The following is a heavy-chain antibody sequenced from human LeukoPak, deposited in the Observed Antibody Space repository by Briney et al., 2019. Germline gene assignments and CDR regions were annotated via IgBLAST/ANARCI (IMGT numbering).Heavy chain of an antibody. CDR1: GFTVSSNY. V-gene: IGHV3-66*01. Sequence: GGSLRLSCAASGFTVSSNYMSWVRQAPGKGLEWVSVIYSGGSTYYADSVKGRFTISRDNSKNTLYLQMNSLRAEDTAVYYCARYYYDSSSYSGDAFDIWGQGTMVTVSS. CDR2: IYSGGST. J-gene: IGHJ3*02. D-gene: IGHD3-22*01. CDR3: ARYYYDSSSYSGDAFDI.